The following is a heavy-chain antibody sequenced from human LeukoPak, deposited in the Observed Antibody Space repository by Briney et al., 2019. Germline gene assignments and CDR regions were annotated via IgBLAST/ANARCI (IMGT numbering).Heavy chain of an antibody. D-gene: IGHD3-10*01. CDR3: AREVDYYGSGSYFPGFDY. CDR1: GFTFSTYA. J-gene: IGHJ4*02. Sequence: GGSLRLSCAASGFTFSTYAMHWVRQAPGKGLEWVAVISYDGSNKYYADSVKGRFTISRDNSKNTLHLQMNSLRAEDTAVYYCAREVDYYGSGSYFPGFDYWGQGTLVTVSS. V-gene: IGHV3-30-3*01. CDR2: ISYDGSNK.